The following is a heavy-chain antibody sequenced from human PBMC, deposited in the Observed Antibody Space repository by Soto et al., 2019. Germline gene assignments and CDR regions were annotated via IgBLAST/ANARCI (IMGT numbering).Heavy chain of an antibody. CDR3: AKGPQGGYYDSGSFYSSVY. Sequence: SSETLSLTCAVYGGSFNGYYWSWIRQPPGKGLEWIGEINHSGSANYNPTFKSRVSISVDTSKNQLSLQLSSVTAADTAVYYCAKGPQGGYYDSGSFYSSVYWGQGTLVTVSS. D-gene: IGHD3-10*01. J-gene: IGHJ4*02. CDR1: GGSFNGYY. V-gene: IGHV4-34*01. CDR2: INHSGSA.